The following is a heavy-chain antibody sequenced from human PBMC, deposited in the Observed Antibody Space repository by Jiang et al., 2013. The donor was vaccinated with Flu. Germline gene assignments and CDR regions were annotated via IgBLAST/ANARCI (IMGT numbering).Heavy chain of an antibody. CDR1: GYTFSNYA. CDR2: INAGNGDT. J-gene: IGHJ6*04. V-gene: IGHV1-3*01. CDR3: ARDGDCSSTNCQAGYNYDSMDV. Sequence: GAEVKKPGASVKVSCKASGYTFSNYAMHWVRQAPGQTLEWMGWINAGNGDTKYSQKFQGRVTITRDTSASTAYMELSSLRSEDTAVYYCARDGDCSSTNCQAGYNYDSMDVWGKGTTVTVSS. D-gene: IGHD2-2*01.